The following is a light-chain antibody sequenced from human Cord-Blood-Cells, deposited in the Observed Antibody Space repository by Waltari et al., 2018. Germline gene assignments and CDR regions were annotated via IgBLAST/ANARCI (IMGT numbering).Light chain of an antibody. J-gene: IGLJ3*02. CDR3: QSADSSGTYWV. V-gene: IGLV3-25*03. Sequence: SYELTQPPSVSVSPGQTARITCSGDALPKQYAYWYQQKPGQAPGLVIYKDSERPSGIPERLSGSSSGTTVTLTISGVQAEDEADYYCQSADSSGTYWVFGGGTKLTVL. CDR1: ALPKQY. CDR2: KDS.